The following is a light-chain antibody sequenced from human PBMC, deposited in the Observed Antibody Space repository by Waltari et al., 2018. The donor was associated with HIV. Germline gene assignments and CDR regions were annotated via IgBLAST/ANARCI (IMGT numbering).Light chain of an antibody. CDR1: ASNIGSKS. J-gene: IGLJ2*01. CDR2: SSP. Sequence: QSVLTQPPSAPGTPGQRVTISCSGGASNIGSKSVSWYQQVPGTAPKLLIYSSPQRPSGVPERYSGSKSGTSASLAIYGLQSEDEADYYCASWDDSLNVMLFGGGTKLTV. V-gene: IGLV1-44*01. CDR3: ASWDDSLNVML.